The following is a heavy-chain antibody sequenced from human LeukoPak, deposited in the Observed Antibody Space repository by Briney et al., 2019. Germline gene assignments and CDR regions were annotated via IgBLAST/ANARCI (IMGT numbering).Heavy chain of an antibody. D-gene: IGHD3-22*01. CDR3: ARDVVYYDSSGYYYPFWNY. Sequence: PGGSLRLSCAASRFTFSSYWMSCVRQAPGKGLEWVANIKQDGSEKYYVDSVKGRFTISRDNAKNSLYLQMNSLRAEDTAVYYCARDVVYYDSSGYYYPFWNYWGQGTLVTVSS. J-gene: IGHJ4*02. CDR1: RFTFSSYW. CDR2: IKQDGSEK. V-gene: IGHV3-7*01.